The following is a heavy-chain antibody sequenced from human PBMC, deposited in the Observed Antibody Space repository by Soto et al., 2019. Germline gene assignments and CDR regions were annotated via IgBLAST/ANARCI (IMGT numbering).Heavy chain of an antibody. D-gene: IGHD3-3*01. J-gene: IGHJ6*04. CDR1: GGSFSDYY. CDR3: ARARKGSGSDYYYHYGMDV. CDR2: INHSGST. V-gene: IGHV4-34*01. Sequence: SETLSLTCSVYGGSFSDYYWSWIRQPPGKGLEWIGEINHSGSTNYNPSLKGRVTISVHTSKNQFSLKLSSVTAADTAVYYCARARKGSGSDYYYHYGMDVWGKGTTVTAPQ.